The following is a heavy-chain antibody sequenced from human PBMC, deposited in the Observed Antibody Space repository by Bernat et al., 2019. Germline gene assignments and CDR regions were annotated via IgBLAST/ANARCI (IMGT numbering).Heavy chain of an antibody. CDR2: SNHSGST. Sequence: QVQLQPWGAGLLKPSETLSLTCAVYGGSFSGYYWSWFRQPPGKGLEWIGESNHSGSTNYNPSLKSRVTMSVDTSENQFSRKLSSVTAADTAVYYGARWKRGDDYGAGSYYQSHYYYYGMDVWGQGTTVTVSS. CDR3: ARWKRGDDYGAGSYYQSHYYYYGMDV. J-gene: IGHJ6*02. D-gene: IGHD3-10*01. CDR1: GGSFSGYY. V-gene: IGHV4-34*01.